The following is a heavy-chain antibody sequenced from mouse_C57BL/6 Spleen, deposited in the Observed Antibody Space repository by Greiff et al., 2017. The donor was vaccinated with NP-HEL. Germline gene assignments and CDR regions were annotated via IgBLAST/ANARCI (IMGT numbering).Heavy chain of an antibody. J-gene: IGHJ4*01. CDR1: GFTFSSYA. CDR2: ISDGGSYT. V-gene: IGHV5-4*01. D-gene: IGHD2-12*01. CDR3: ARENYSFYAMDY. Sequence: DVMLVESGGGLVKPGGSLKLSCAASGFTFSSYAMSWVRQTPEKRLEWVATISDGGSYTYYPDNVKGRFTISRDNAKNNLYLQMSHLKSEDTAMYYCARENYSFYAMDYWGQGTSVTVSS.